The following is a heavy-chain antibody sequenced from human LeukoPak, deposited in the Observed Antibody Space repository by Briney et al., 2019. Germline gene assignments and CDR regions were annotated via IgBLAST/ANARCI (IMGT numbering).Heavy chain of an antibody. J-gene: IGHJ4*02. Sequence: PSETLSLTCAVYGGSFSGYYWSWIRQPPGKGLEWIGEINHSGSTNYNPSLKSRVTISVDTSKNQFSLKLSSVTAADTAVYYCARSSWFEELSFDYWGQGTLVTVSS. CDR2: INHSGST. CDR1: GGSFSGYY. D-gene: IGHD3-10*01. V-gene: IGHV4-34*01. CDR3: ARSSWFEELSFDY.